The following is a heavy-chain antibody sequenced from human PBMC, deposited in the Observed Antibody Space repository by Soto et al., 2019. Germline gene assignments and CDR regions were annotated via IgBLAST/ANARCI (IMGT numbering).Heavy chain of an antibody. CDR1: GGSFSGYY. D-gene: IGHD4-17*01. Sequence: QVQLQQWGAGLLKPSETLSLTCAVYGGSFSGYYWSWIRQPPGKGLEWIGEINHSGSTNYNPSLKSRVTQSVDTSKNHCSLKLSSVTAADTAVYYCERGGSIYGELYFDYWGQGTLVTVSS. CDR3: ERGGSIYGELYFDY. CDR2: INHSGST. V-gene: IGHV4-34*01. J-gene: IGHJ4*02.